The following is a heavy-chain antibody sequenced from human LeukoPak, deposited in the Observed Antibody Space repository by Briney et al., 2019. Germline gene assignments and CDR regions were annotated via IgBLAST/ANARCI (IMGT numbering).Heavy chain of an antibody. CDR3: ARLGSTFDI. J-gene: IGHJ3*02. Sequence: SETLSLTCTVSGGSISSDYWSWIRQPPGKGLEWIGYIYYSGSTNYNPSLKSRVTISVDTSKNQFSLKLSSVTAADTAVYYCARLGSTFDIWGQGTMVTVSS. CDR1: GGSISSDY. V-gene: IGHV4-59*01. CDR2: IYYSGST. D-gene: IGHD2-2*01.